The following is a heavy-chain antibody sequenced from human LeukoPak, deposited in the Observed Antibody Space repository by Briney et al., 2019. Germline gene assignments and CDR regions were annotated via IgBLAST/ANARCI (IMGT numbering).Heavy chain of an antibody. CDR2: INPTGGST. D-gene: IGHD1-26*01. V-gene: IGHV1-46*01. CDR3: ARDNSVGDNAWWFDP. Sequence: GASVKVSCKASGYTFTSYYMHWVRQAPGQGLEWMGLINPTGGSTGYAQKFQGRVTMTRDMSTSTDYMELGSLRSEDTAIYYCARDNSVGDNAWWFDPWGQGTLVTVSS. J-gene: IGHJ5*02. CDR1: GYTFTSYY.